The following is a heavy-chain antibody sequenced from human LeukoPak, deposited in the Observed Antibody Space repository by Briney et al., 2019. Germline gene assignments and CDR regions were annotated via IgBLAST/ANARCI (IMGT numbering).Heavy chain of an antibody. V-gene: IGHV5-51*01. CDR3: ARRSLGGSSWYRNWFDP. Sequence: GESLKISCKGSGYSFTSYWIGWVRQMPGKGLEWMGIIYPGDSDTRYSPSFQGQVTISADKSISTAYLQWSSLKASDTAMYYCARRSLGGSSWYRNWFDPWGQGTLVTVSS. CDR2: IYPGDSDT. D-gene: IGHD6-13*01. CDR1: GYSFTSYW. J-gene: IGHJ5*02.